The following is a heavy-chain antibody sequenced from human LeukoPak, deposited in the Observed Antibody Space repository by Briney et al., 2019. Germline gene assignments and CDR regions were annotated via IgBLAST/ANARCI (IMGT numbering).Heavy chain of an antibody. V-gene: IGHV3-9*03. D-gene: IGHD3-10*01. J-gene: IGHJ4*02. Sequence: GGSLRLSCAASGFTFDDYAMHWVRQAPGKGLEWVSGISWNSGSIGYADSVKGRFTISRDNAKNSLYLQMNSLRAEDMALYYCAKGSYGSGSYPDYWGQGTLVTVSS. CDR3: AKGSYGSGSYPDY. CDR1: GFTFDDYA. CDR2: ISWNSGSI.